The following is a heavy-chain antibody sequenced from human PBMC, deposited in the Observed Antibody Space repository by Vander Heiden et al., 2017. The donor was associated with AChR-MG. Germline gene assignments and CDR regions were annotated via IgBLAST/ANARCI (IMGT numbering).Heavy chain of an antibody. V-gene: IGHV3-7*03. CDR2: IKQDGSEK. Sequence: EVQLVEPGGGLVQPGGSLRLSCAASGFTCSSYWMRWVRQAPGKGLEWVANIKQDGSEKYYVDSVKGRFTISRDNAKNSLYLQMNSLRAEDTAVYYCARDDCSGGSCEIGNYYYYGMDVWGQGTTVTVSS. J-gene: IGHJ6*02. CDR3: ARDDCSGGSCEIGNYYYYGMDV. CDR1: GFTCSSYW. D-gene: IGHD2-15*01.